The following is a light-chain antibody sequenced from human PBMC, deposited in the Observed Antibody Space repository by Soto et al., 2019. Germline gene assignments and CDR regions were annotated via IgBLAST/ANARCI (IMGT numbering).Light chain of an antibody. CDR1: QSVSRY. CDR3: QQRYNWPPIT. Sequence: EIVLTQSPATLSLSPGERATLSCWASQSVSRYLAWYQQKPGQAPRLLIYDASNRATGIPARFSGSGSGTDFTLTISSLEPEDFAIYYCQQRYNWPPITFGQGTRLEIK. CDR2: DAS. V-gene: IGKV3-11*01. J-gene: IGKJ5*01.